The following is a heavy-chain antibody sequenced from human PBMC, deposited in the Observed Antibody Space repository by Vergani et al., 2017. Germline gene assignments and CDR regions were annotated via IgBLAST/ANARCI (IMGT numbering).Heavy chain of an antibody. Sequence: QVQLVESGGGVVQPGRSLRLSCAASGFRFSSYGMNWVRQAPGKGLEWVAVIWYDGSNKYYADSVKGRFTISRDNSQNTVNLQMNSLRVDDTAVYYCARHQGRFLEWLPPYYFDYWGQGTLVTVSS. CDR3: ARHQGRFLEWLPPYYFDY. D-gene: IGHD3-3*01. CDR2: IWYDGSNK. CDR1: GFRFSSYG. J-gene: IGHJ4*02. V-gene: IGHV3-33*01.